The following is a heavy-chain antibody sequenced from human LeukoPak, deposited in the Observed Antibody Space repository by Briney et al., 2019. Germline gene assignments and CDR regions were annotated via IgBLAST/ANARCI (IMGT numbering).Heavy chain of an antibody. CDR2: ISGSGGST. D-gene: IGHD6-19*01. CDR1: GFTFSSYA. Sequence: GGSLRLSCAASGFTFSSYAMSWVRQAPGKGLEWVSAISGSGGSTYYADSVKGRFTISRDSSKNTLYLQMNSLRAEDTAVYYCAKSEGIAVAGTVSDYWGQGTLVTVSS. CDR3: AKSEGIAVAGTVSDY. V-gene: IGHV3-23*01. J-gene: IGHJ4*02.